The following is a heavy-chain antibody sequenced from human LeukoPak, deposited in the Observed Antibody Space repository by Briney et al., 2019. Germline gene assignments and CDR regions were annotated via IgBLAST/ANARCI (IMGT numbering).Heavy chain of an antibody. CDR2: IYYSGST. CDR3: ASSVAASPYYYGMDV. V-gene: IGHV4-59*08. Sequence: SETLSLTCTVSGGSISSYYWSWIWQPPGKGLEWIGYIYYSGSTNYNPSLKSRVTISVDTSKNQFSLKLSSVTAADTAVYYCASSVAASPYYYGMDVWGQGTTVTVSS. J-gene: IGHJ6*02. CDR1: GGSISSYY. D-gene: IGHD6-19*01.